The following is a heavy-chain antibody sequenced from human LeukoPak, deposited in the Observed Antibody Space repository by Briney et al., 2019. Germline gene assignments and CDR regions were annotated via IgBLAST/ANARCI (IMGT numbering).Heavy chain of an antibody. CDR2: IYHSGST. V-gene: IGHV4-38-2*02. CDR1: GYSISSGYY. CDR3: ASRPYYFDY. Sequence: SETLSLTCTVSGYSISSGYYWGWIRQPPGKGLEWIGSIYHSGSTYYNPSLKSRVTISVDTSKNQFSLKLSSVTAADTAVYYCASRPYYFDYWGQGTLVTVSS. J-gene: IGHJ4*02.